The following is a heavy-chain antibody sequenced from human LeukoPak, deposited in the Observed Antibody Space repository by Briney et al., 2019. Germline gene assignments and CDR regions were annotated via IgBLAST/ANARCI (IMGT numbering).Heavy chain of an antibody. CDR3: AKDVGMDV. V-gene: IGHV3-23*01. CDR1: XXTFSSYA. Sequence: AXXXXTFSSYAMSWVRQAPGKGLEWVSAISGSGGSTYYADSVKGRFTISRDNSKNTLYLQMNSLRAEDTAVYYCAKDVGMDVWGQGTTVTVSS. J-gene: IGHJ6*02. CDR2: ISGSGGST.